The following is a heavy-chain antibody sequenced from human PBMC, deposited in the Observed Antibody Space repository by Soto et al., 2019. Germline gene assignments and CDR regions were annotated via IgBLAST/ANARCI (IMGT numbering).Heavy chain of an antibody. V-gene: IGHV4-59*01. D-gene: IGHD1-7*01. J-gene: IGHJ6*02. CDR1: GGSISIYY. Sequence: PSETLSLTCTVSGGSISIYYWSWIRQPPGKGLEWIGYIYYSGSTNYNPSLKSRVTISVDTSKNQFSLKLSSVTAADTAVYYCARGNWNYVRYYYYGMDVWGQGTTVTVSS. CDR3: ARGNWNYVRYYYYGMDV. CDR2: IYYSGST.